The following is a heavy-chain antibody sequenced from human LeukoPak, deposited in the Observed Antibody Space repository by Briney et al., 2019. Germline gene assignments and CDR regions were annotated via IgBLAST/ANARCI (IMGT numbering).Heavy chain of an antibody. V-gene: IGHV1-2*04. CDR1: GYTFTGYY. D-gene: IGHD3-10*01. Sequence: ASVKVSCKASGYTFTGYYMHWVRQAPGQGLEWMGWINPNSGGTSYAQKFQGWVTMTRDTSISTAYMELSRLRSDDTAVYYCASSRRIYYYGSGSLDYWGQGTLVTVSS. CDR2: INPNSGGT. CDR3: ASSRRIYYYGSGSLDY. J-gene: IGHJ4*02.